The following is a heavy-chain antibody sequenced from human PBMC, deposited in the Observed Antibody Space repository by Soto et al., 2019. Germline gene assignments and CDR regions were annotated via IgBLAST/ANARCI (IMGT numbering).Heavy chain of an antibody. V-gene: IGHV3-7*01. CDR2: INQDGTEK. CDR1: GFTFSNIW. J-gene: IGHJ4*02. Sequence: GGALRLSCAASGFTFSNIWISWVRQAPGKGLEGLANINQDGTEKYYVDSVKGRCTISRDTVKYSFSLQMNTLTAADTAVYYCARDPSSYPLLYYFDPWGQGSLVTVSS. CDR3: ARDPSSYPLLYYFDP. D-gene: IGHD2-2*01.